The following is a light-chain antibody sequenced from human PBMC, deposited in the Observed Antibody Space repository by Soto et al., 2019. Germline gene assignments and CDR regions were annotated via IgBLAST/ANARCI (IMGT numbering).Light chain of an antibody. CDR3: QKYRSWT. CDR2: AAS. Sequence: DIQMTQSPPSLSASIGDRVTITCRASQDISNDLAWYQQKPGKVPKLLIYAASTLQSGVPSRFSGSGSGTDFTLTISSLQPEDVATYYCQKYRSWTFGQGTKVEIK. CDR1: QDISND. J-gene: IGKJ1*01. V-gene: IGKV1-27*01.